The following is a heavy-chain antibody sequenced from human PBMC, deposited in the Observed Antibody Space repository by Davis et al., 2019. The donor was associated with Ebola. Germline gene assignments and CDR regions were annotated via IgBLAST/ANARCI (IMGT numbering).Heavy chain of an antibody. V-gene: IGHV3-48*04. Sequence: GESLKISCAASGFSFNIYGMYWFRQPPGKGLEWVSYIGASDEGISYADSVKGRFIISRDNAKKSLHLQMNSLRVEDTAVYYCAFHATDLVRFQHWGQGTQVTVSS. D-gene: IGHD3-10*01. J-gene: IGHJ1*01. CDR2: IGASDEGI. CDR3: AFHATDLVRFQH. CDR1: GFSFNIYG.